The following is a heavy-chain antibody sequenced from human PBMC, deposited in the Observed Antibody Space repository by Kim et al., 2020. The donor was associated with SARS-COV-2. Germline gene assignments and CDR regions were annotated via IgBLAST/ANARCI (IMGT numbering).Heavy chain of an antibody. Sequence: SETLSLTCTVSGGSISSYYWSWIRQPPGKGLEWIGYIYYSGSTNYNPSLKSRVTISVDTSKNQFSLKLSSVTAADTAVYYCARTTCYYYDSSGCPRPYFDYWGQGTLVTVSS. V-gene: IGHV4-59*01. CDR1: GGSISSYY. CDR3: ARTTCYYYDSSGCPRPYFDY. CDR2: IYYSGST. J-gene: IGHJ4*02. D-gene: IGHD3-22*01.